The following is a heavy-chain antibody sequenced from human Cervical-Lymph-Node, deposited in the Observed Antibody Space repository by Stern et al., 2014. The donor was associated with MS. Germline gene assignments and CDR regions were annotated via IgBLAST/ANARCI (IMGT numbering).Heavy chain of an antibody. V-gene: IGHV3-30*18. J-gene: IGHJ4*02. CDR3: AKDRGMIVVVTYSLDS. CDR1: GFSFSSYG. Sequence: VPLAESGGIVVQPGRSLRLSCVASGFSFSSYGMHWVRQAPGKGLEWGAVISYDGSNAYYADSVKGQFTISRDNSKNTLYLQLNSLRAEDTAVYFCAKDRGMIVVVTYSLDSWGQGTLVTVSS. CDR2: ISYDGSNA. D-gene: IGHD3-22*01.